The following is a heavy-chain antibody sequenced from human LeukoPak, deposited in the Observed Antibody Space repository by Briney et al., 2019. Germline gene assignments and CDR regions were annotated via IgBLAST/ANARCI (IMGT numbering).Heavy chain of an antibody. J-gene: IGHJ6*03. D-gene: IGHD4-11*01. CDR1: GYTFTSYY. Sequence: ASVKVSCKASGYTFTSYYMHWVRQAPGQGLEWMGIINPSGGSTSYAQKFQGRVTMTRDTSTSTVYMELSSLRSEDTAVYYCARVNHSPLGDCSNLNRGYYYMDVWGKGTTVTVSS. V-gene: IGHV1-46*01. CDR2: INPSGGST. CDR3: ARVNHSPLGDCSNLNRGYYYMDV.